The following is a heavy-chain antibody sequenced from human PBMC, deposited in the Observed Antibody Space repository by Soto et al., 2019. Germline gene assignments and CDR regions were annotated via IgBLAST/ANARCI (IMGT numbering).Heavy chain of an antibody. CDR1: GFTFSSYA. CDR3: ARDTFLGDGVWGLYGMDV. V-gene: IGHV3-30-3*01. Sequence: QVQLVESGGGVVQPGRSLRLSCAASGFTFSSYAMHWVRQAPGKGLGWVAVISYDGSNKYYANSVKGRFTISRDNSKNTQYLQMNSLRAEDTAVYYCARDTFLGDGVWGLYGMDVWGQGTTVTVSS. D-gene: IGHD2-8*01. CDR2: ISYDGSNK. J-gene: IGHJ6*02.